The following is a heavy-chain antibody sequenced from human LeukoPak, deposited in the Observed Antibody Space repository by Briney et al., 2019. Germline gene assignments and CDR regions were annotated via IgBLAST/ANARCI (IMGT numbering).Heavy chain of an antibody. Sequence: PGGSLRLSCAASGFTFSISSMNWVRQAPGKGLEWVSFISSSSTTIYYVDSVKGRFTISRDNAKNSLYLQMNSLRDEDTAVYYCARGGDSGLAYWGQGTLVTVSS. CDR3: ARGGDSGLAY. D-gene: IGHD2-21*01. CDR1: GFTFSISS. CDR2: ISSSSTTI. V-gene: IGHV3-48*02. J-gene: IGHJ4*02.